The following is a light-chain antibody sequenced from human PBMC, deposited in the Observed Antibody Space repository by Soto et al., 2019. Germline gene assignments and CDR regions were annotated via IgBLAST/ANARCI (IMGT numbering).Light chain of an antibody. J-gene: IGKJ2*01. CDR2: AAS. CDR1: QSISRD. Sequence: DIHMTQSPFSLSASVGDRVTITCRASQSISRDLNWYQQKPGKAPNLLIYAASTLESGVPSRFSGSESESGTDFTLTISSLQPEDFATYYCQQSYTSPHFGQGTKVDIK. V-gene: IGKV1-39*01. CDR3: QQSYTSPH.